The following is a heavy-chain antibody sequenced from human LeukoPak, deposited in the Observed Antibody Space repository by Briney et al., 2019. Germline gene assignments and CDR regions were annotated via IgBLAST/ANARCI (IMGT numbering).Heavy chain of an antibody. Sequence: ASVKVSCKASGYTLTSYAIHWVRQAPGQRPEWMGWINTGNGNTKYSQKFQGRVTITRDTSANTAHMELSSLRFEDTAVYYCARGGSRMTTFYIIDYWGQGTLVTVSS. J-gene: IGHJ4*02. V-gene: IGHV1-3*04. CDR3: ARGGSRMTTFYIIDY. CDR1: GYTLTSYA. CDR2: INTGNGNT. D-gene: IGHD4-11*01.